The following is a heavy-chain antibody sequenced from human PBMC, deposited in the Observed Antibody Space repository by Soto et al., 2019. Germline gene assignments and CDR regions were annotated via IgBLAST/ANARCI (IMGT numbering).Heavy chain of an antibody. D-gene: IGHD1-26*01. J-gene: IGHJ4*02. V-gene: IGHV4-59*01. CDR2: IYYSGST. Sequence: XXTLSLTCTVSGGSISSYYWXWILQPPGKGLEWIGYIYYSGSTNYNPSLKSRVTISVDTSKNQFSLKLSSVTAADTAVYYCARVGAAWETGYFDYWGQGTLVTVSS. CDR3: ARVGAAWETGYFDY. CDR1: GGSISSYY.